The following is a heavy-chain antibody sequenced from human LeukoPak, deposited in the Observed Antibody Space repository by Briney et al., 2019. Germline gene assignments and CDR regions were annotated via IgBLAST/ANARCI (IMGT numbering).Heavy chain of an antibody. Sequence: GSLRLSCAASGFTFSSYEMNWVRQAPGKGLEWVSYISSSGSTIYYADSVKGRFTISRDNAKNSLYLQMNSLRAEDTAVYYCASYGGNSAAFDIWGQGTMVTVSS. V-gene: IGHV3-48*03. CDR3: ASYGGNSAAFDI. CDR2: ISSSGSTI. CDR1: GFTFSSYE. D-gene: IGHD4-23*01. J-gene: IGHJ3*02.